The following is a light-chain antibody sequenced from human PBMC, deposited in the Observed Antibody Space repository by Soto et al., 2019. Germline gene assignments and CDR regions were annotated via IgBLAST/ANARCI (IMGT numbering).Light chain of an antibody. J-gene: IGLJ1*01. CDR1: SSDVGSYNL. Sequence: QSVLTQPASVSWSPGQSITIPFTGISSDVGSYNLVSWYQQQPGKAPKLIIYEGSKRPSGISNRFSASKSGNTASLTISWLQAEDEADYYCCSYAGTATYVFGTGTKATVL. CDR2: EGS. V-gene: IGLV2-23*01. CDR3: CSYAGTATYV.